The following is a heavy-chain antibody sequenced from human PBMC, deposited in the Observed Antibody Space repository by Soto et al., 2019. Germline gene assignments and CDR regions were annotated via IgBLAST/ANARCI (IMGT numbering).Heavy chain of an antibody. Sequence: EVQLLESGGGLVQPGGSLRLSCAASGFTFSSYAMSWVRQAPGKGLEWISAVSGSGGSTYYAASVKGRFTISRDTSTDTLYLQMNNLRAEDTAVYYCAKPPDYNWNDYWGQGTLVTVSS. CDR1: GFTFSSYA. V-gene: IGHV3-23*01. D-gene: IGHD1-20*01. CDR3: AKPPDYNWNDY. CDR2: VSGSGGST. J-gene: IGHJ4*02.